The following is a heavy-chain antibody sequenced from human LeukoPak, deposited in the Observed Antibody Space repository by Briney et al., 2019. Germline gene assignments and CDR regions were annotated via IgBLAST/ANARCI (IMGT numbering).Heavy chain of an antibody. CDR3: ARDLFGWSLDP. D-gene: IGHD3-3*01. V-gene: IGHV3-48*03. CDR2: VDNDGWAT. Sequence: GGSPRLSCAASGFSLDNFEMNWVRQAPGKGLEWIAYVDNDGWATSYYADSVKGRFTITRDDAKNSLYLQMDSLTVEDTAVYYCARDLFGWSLDPWGQGTLVSVSS. J-gene: IGHJ5*02. CDR1: GFSLDNFE.